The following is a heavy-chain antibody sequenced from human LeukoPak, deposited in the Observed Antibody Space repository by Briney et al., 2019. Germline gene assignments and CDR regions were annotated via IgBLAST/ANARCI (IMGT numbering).Heavy chain of an antibody. J-gene: IGHJ6*03. D-gene: IGHD3-10*01. CDR2: IYYSGST. CDR3: AREDSGSYYNYYYFYMDV. V-gene: IGHV4-39*07. Sequence: SETLSLTCTVSGGSISSSSYSWGWIRQPPGKGLEWIGSIYYSGSTYYNPSLKSRVTLSVDTSKTQFSLNLSSVTAADTAVYYCAREDSGSYYNYYYFYMDVWGKGTTVTISS. CDR1: GGSISSSSYS.